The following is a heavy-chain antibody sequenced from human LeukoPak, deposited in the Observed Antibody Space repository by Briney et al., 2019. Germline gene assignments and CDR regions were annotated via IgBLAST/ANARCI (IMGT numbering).Heavy chain of an antibody. CDR2: IKQDGSEK. J-gene: IGHJ5*02. D-gene: IGHD6-13*01. CDR3: AKDTQAAANIRRFDP. V-gene: IGHV3-7*03. Sequence: GGSLRLSCAASGFTFSSYWMSWVRQAPGKGLEWVANIKQDGSEKYYVDSVKGRFTISRDNAKNTLYLQMNSLRAEDTAVYYCAKDTQAAANIRRFDPWGQGTLVTVSS. CDR1: GFTFSSYW.